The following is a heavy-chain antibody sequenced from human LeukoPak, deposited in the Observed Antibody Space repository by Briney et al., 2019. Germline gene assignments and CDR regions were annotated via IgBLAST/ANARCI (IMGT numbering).Heavy chain of an antibody. V-gene: IGHV3-30*03. J-gene: IGHJ4*02. CDR1: GFTFSSYG. D-gene: IGHD6-19*01. CDR3: VREKSGYTNGWYLFDY. Sequence: LRLSCAASGFTFSSYGMHWVRQAPGKGLEWVAVISYDGSNKYYADSVKGRFTISRDNSKNTLYLQMNSLRAEDAAVYYCVREKSGYTNGWYLFDYWGQGTLVTVSS. CDR2: ISYDGSNK.